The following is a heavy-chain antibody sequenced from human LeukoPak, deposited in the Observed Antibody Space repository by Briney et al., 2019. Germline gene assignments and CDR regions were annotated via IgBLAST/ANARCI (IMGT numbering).Heavy chain of an antibody. D-gene: IGHD6-13*01. V-gene: IGHV3-23*01. CDR3: ARGEPHIARPGAPPFDL. CDR1: GFTFSSYA. CDR2: ISGSGGST. Sequence: GGSLRLSCAASGFTFSSYAMSWVRQAPGKGLEWVSAISGSGGSTYYADSVKGRFTISRDNSKNTLYLQMNSLRAEDTAVYYCARGEPHIARPGAPPFDLWGRGTLVTVSS. J-gene: IGHJ2*01.